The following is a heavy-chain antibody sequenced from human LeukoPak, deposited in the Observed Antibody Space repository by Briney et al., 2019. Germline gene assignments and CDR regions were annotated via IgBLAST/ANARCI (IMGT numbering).Heavy chain of an antibody. CDR2: VYHSGST. CDR3: ARDKDYYDSSGYLY. Sequence: PSETLSLTCNVSNFSISSGYYWVWIRQPQGKGLEWIGSVYHSGSTYYNPSLKSRVTISVDTSKNQYSLKLKSVTAADTAVYYCARDKDYYDSSGYLYWGQGILVTVSS. D-gene: IGHD3-22*01. J-gene: IGHJ4*02. V-gene: IGHV4-38-2*02. CDR1: NFSISSGYY.